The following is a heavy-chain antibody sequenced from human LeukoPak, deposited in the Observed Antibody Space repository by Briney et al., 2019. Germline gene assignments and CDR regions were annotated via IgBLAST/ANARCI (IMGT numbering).Heavy chain of an antibody. Sequence: ASVKVSCKASGGTFSSYAISWVRQAPGQGLEWMGRIIPILGIANYAQKFQGRVTITADKSTSTAYMELSSLRSEDTAVYYCARDGGWDQRGYDAFDIWGQGTMVTVSS. V-gene: IGHV1-69*04. D-gene: IGHD1-26*01. CDR2: IIPILGIA. CDR1: GGTFSSYA. J-gene: IGHJ3*02. CDR3: ARDGGWDQRGYDAFDI.